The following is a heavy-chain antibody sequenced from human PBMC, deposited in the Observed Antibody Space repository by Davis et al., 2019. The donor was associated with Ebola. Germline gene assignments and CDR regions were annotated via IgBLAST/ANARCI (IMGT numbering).Heavy chain of an antibody. CDR2: VYYDGST. Sequence: SETLSLTCTVSGGSISSYYWGWIRQPPGKGLEWIGDVYYDGSTNYNASLKSRVTMSIDPSKNQFSLKLSSVTAADTAVYYCARAYSNYAPYYYGTDVWGQGTTVTVSS. D-gene: IGHD4-11*01. V-gene: IGHV4-59*08. CDR1: GGSISSYY. J-gene: IGHJ6*02. CDR3: ARAYSNYAPYYYGTDV.